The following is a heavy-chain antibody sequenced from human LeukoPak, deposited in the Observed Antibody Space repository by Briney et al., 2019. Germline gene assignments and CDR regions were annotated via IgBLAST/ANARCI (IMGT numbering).Heavy chain of an antibody. CDR2: MNPNSGNT. CDR3: ARGSWFGELLDY. D-gene: IGHD3-10*01. V-gene: IGHV1-8*01. Sequence: ASVKVSCKASGYTFTSYVINWVRQATGQGLEWMGWMNPNSGNTGYAQKFQGRVTMTRNTSISTAYMELSSLRSEDTAVYYCARGSWFGELLDYWGQGTLVTVSS. CDR1: GYTFTSYV. J-gene: IGHJ4*02.